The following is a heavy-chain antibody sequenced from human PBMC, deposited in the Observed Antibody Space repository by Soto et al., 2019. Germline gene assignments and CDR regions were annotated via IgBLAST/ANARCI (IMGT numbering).Heavy chain of an antibody. D-gene: IGHD2-8*01. CDR3: AREKSGVHYYYMDV. V-gene: IGHV3-20*01. Sequence: GGSLRLSCAASGFTFDDYGMSWVRQAPGKGLEWVSGINWNGGSTGYADSVKGRFTISRDNAKNSLYLQMNSLRAEDTALYHCAREKSGVHYYYMDVWGKGTTVTVSS. CDR2: INWNGGST. J-gene: IGHJ6*03. CDR1: GFTFDDYG.